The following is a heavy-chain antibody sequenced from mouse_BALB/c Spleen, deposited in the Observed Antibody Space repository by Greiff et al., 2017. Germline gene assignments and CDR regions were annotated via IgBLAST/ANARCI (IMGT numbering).Heavy chain of an antibody. CDR1: GFTFTDYY. CDR2: IRNKANGYTT. D-gene: IGHD2-14*01. Sequence: EVMLVESGGGLVQPGGSLRLSCATSGFTFTDYYMSWVRQPPGKALEWVGFIRNKANGYTTEYSASVKGRFTISRDNSQSILYLQMNTLRAEDSATYYCARDQGYDEGYYYAMDYWGQGTSVTVSS. CDR3: ARDQGYDEGYYYAMDY. V-gene: IGHV7-3*02. J-gene: IGHJ4*01.